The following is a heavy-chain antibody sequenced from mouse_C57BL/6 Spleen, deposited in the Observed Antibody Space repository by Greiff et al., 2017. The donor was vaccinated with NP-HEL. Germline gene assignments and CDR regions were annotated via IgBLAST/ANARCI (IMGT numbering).Heavy chain of an antibody. CDR1: GYTFTDYY. J-gene: IGHJ2*01. V-gene: IGHV1-26*01. Sequence: EVQLQQSGPELVKPGASVKISCKASGYTFTDYYMNWVKQSHGKSLEWIGDINPNNGGTSYNQKFKGKATLTVDKSSSTAYMELRSLTSEDSAVYYCARAYYSNEGYWGQGTTLTVSS. D-gene: IGHD2-5*01. CDR2: INPNNGGT. CDR3: ARAYYSNEGY.